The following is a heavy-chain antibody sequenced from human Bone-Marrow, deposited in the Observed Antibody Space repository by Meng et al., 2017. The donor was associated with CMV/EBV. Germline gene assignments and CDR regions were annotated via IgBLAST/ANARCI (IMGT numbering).Heavy chain of an antibody. CDR3: ARDRGGYQPRRTWLDP. Sequence: ASVKVSCKASGYTFTSYGISWVRQAPGQGLEWMGWISAYNGNTNYAQKLQGRVTMTTDTSTSTAYMELRSLRSDDTAVYYCARDRGGYQPRRTWLDPWGQGTLVTVSS. CDR1: GYTFTSYG. D-gene: IGHD2-2*01. V-gene: IGHV1-18*01. J-gene: IGHJ5*02. CDR2: ISAYNGNT.